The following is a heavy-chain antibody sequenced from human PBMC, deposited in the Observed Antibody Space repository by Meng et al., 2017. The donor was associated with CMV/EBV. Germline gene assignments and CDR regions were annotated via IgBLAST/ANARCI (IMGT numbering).Heavy chain of an antibody. CDR2: ISSSSYI. J-gene: IGHJ6*02. CDR1: GFTFSSYS. CDR3: ARDRIAAAGTPVGYYYGMDV. Sequence: GGSLRLSCAASGFTFSSYSMNWVRQAPGKGLEWVSSISSSSYIYYADSVKGRFTISRDNAKNSLYLQMNSLRAEDTAVYYCARDRIAAAGTPVGYYYGMDVWGQGTTVTVSS. V-gene: IGHV3-21*01. D-gene: IGHD6-13*01.